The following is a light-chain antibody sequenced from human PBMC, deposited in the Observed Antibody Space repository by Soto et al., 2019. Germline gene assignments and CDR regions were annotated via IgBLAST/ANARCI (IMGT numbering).Light chain of an antibody. V-gene: IGKV3-15*01. CDR1: QSVRSSF. CDR2: GAS. J-gene: IGKJ4*01. CDR3: QQYSNWPLT. Sequence: EIVMTQSPATLSVSPGERANLSCRASQSVRSSFLAWYQQKPGQAPSLLIYGASTRATGIPVRFSGSGSGTAFTLTINSLQSEDFAVYYCQQYSNWPLTFGGGTKVDLK.